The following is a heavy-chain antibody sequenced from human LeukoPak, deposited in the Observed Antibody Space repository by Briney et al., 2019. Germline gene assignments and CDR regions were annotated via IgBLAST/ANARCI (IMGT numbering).Heavy chain of an antibody. J-gene: IGHJ4*02. Sequence: GGSLRLSCVASGFTFSAYCMHWVRQGPEKGLEWVSRICPDGSVVNHTDSVKGRFTTSRDNAKNTVFLQMNSLRVDDTAVYYCVRDLREADHWGLGTLVTVSS. V-gene: IGHV3-74*01. CDR3: VRDLREADH. D-gene: IGHD3-10*01. CDR2: ICPDGSVV. CDR1: GFTFSAYC.